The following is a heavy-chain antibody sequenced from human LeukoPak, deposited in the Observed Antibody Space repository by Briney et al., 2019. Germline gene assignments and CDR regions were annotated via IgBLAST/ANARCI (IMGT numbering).Heavy chain of an antibody. CDR2: IYYSGST. J-gene: IGHJ4*02. D-gene: IGHD6-19*01. CDR1: GGSVSSGSYY. CDR3: ARGGIAVTIDY. Sequence: SETLSLTCTVSGGSVSSGSYYWSWIRQPPGKGLEWIGYIYYSGSTNYNPSLKSRVTISVDTSKNQFSLKLSSVTAADTAVYYCARGGIAVTIDYWGQGTLVTVSS. V-gene: IGHV4-61*01.